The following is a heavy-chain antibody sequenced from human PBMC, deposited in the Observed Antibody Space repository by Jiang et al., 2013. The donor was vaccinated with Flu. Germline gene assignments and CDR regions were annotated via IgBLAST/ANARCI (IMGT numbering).Heavy chain of an antibody. Sequence: GSGLVKPSETLSLTCTVSGGSISSGGHYWSWIRQPAGQGLEYLGRIHASGGTDYNPSLKSRVAVSGDTSKNQFSLTLHSVTAADTAVYYCAREAGNREPPAYSFDSWGQGILVTVSS. CDR2: IHASGGT. V-gene: IGHV4-61*02. D-gene: IGHD1-14*01. CDR1: GGSISSGGHY. CDR3: AREAGNREPPAYSFDS. J-gene: IGHJ4*02.